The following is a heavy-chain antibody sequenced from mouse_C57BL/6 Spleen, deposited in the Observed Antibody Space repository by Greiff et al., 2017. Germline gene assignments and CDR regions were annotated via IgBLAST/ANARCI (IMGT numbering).Heavy chain of an antibody. CDR3: ARRSLSSHYYGSSRFGD. V-gene: IGHV1-50*01. CDR1: GYTFTSYW. Sequence: QVQLQQPGAELVKPGASVKLSCKASGYTFTSYWMQWVKQRPGQGLEWIGEIDPSDSYTNYNQKFKGKATLTVDTSSSTAYMQLSSLTSEDSAVYYCARRSLSSHYYGSSRFGDWGQGTTLTVAS. D-gene: IGHD1-1*01. J-gene: IGHJ2*01. CDR2: IDPSDSYT.